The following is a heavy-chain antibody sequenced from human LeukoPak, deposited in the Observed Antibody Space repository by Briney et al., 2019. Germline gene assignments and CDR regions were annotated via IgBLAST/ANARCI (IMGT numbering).Heavy chain of an antibody. CDR3: ARDQYCSSTSCPGVDPFGDY. Sequence: QPRGSLRLSCAASGFTFSSYSMNWVRQAPGKRLEWVSYISSSSSTIYYADSVKGRFTISRDNAKNSLYLQMNSLRAEDTAVYYCARDQYCSSTSCPGVDPFGDYWGQGTLVTVSS. J-gene: IGHJ4*02. D-gene: IGHD2-2*01. CDR2: ISSSSSTI. CDR1: GFTFSSYS. V-gene: IGHV3-48*01.